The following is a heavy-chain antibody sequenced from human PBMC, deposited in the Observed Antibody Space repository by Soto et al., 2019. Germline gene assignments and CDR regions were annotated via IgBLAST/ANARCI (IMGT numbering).Heavy chain of an antibody. CDR3: ARGIAAAGNYYYYGMDV. CDR1: GYTFTGYY. Sequence: ASVKVSCKASGYTFTGYYMHWVRQAPGQGLEWMGWINPNSGGTNYAQKFQGWVTMTRDTSISTAYMELSRLRSDDTAVYYCARGIAAAGNYYYYGMDVWGQGTTVTVSS. V-gene: IGHV1-2*04. CDR2: INPNSGGT. J-gene: IGHJ6*02. D-gene: IGHD6-13*01.